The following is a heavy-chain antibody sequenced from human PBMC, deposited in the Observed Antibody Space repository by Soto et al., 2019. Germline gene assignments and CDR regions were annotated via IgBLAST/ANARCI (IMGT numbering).Heavy chain of an antibody. CDR3: AREENCSDGICYSEYFQR. CDR1: GYIFTAYS. CDR2: VNPSGGST. V-gene: IGHV1-46*01. D-gene: IGHD2-15*01. Sequence: QVQLVQSGAEVKKPGASVKVSCKASGYIFTAYSMHWVRQAPGQGLEWMGGVNPSGGSTNYAQKFQGRITMTRDTSTSTVYMDLSSLTSEDTAVYYCAREENCSDGICYSEYFQRWGQGTPVTVSS. J-gene: IGHJ1*01.